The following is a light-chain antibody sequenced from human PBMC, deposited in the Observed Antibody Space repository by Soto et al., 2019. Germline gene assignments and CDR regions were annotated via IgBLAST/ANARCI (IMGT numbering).Light chain of an antibody. CDR2: DVS. V-gene: IGLV2-14*01. J-gene: IGLJ2*01. Sequence: QSVLTQPASVSRSPGQSITISCTGTSSDVGGYNYVSWYQQHPGKGPKLMIYDVSNRPSGVSNRFSGSKSGNTASLTISWLQAEDEADYYCMSYTSSNSRVFGGGTKVTVL. CDR1: SSDVGGYNY. CDR3: MSYTSSNSRV.